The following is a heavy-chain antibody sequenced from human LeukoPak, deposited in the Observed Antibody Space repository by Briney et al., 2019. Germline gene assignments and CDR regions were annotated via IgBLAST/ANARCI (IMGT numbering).Heavy chain of an antibody. Sequence: SETLSLTCSVSGASFSTNYWSWIRQPPGRGLEWIGYVFDSGSTNYNPSLKSRVTISVDTSTKQFSLRLSSVTAADTAVYYCARLYQQSKWKYYYYYMDVWRKGTAVTVSS. CDR3: ARLYQQSKWKYYYYYMDV. D-gene: IGHD1-1*01. CDR2: VFDSGST. J-gene: IGHJ6*03. CDR1: GASFSTNY. V-gene: IGHV4-59*01.